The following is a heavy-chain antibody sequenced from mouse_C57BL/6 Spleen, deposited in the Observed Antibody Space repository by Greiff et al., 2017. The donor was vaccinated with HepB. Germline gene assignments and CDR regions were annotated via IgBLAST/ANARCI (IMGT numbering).Heavy chain of an antibody. D-gene: IGHD1-1*01. CDR3: AREDYGPFDY. Sequence: QVQLQQPGAELVKPGASVKLSCKASGYTFTSYWMQWVKQRPGQGLEWIGEIDPSDSYTNYNQKFKGKATLTVDTSSSTAYMQLSSLTSEDSAVYYCAREDYGPFDYWGQGTTLTVSS. CDR2: IDPSDSYT. CDR1: GYTFTSYW. J-gene: IGHJ2*01. V-gene: IGHV1-50*01.